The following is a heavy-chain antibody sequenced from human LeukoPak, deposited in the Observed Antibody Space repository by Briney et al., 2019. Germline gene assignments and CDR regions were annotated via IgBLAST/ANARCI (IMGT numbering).Heavy chain of an antibody. J-gene: IGHJ4*02. Sequence: ASVKVSCKASGYSFTNYGISWVRQAPGQGLEWMGWISAYNGNTNYAQNLQGRITMTTDTSTSTAYMELRSLRSDDTAMYYCARAPRAQWLLRGRESDCWGQGTLVTVSS. D-gene: IGHD6-19*01. CDR1: GYSFTNYG. CDR2: ISAYNGNT. CDR3: ARAPRAQWLLRGRESDC. V-gene: IGHV1-18*01.